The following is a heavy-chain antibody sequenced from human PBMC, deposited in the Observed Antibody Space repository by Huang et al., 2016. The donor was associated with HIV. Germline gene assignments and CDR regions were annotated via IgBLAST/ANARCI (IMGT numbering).Heavy chain of an antibody. V-gene: IGHV5-51*01. CDR3: ARLIGSPSFYYGLDV. D-gene: IGHD3-10*01. Sequence: EVQLVQSGAEVKKPGESLKISCKGSGYRFRSNWSGWVRQMPGKGLEWMRHIYPGDSYTRDSPSFQGQVTIAADKSINTAYLQWSSLKASDTAMYYCARLIGSPSFYYGLDVWGQGTTVTVSS. J-gene: IGHJ6*02. CDR2: IYPGDSYT. CDR1: GYRFRSNW.